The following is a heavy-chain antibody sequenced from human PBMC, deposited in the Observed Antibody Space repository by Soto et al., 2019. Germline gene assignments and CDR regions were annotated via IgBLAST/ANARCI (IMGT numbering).Heavy chain of an antibody. CDR1: GYRFVSYG. Sequence: QVQLVQSGAEVKKPGASVKVSCKASGYRFVSYGISWVRQAPGQGLEWMGWISVYNGNATYEENFQDRVTMTTDTSTSTAYMELRSLRSDDTAVYFCARTAIGDPNWFDPWGQGTLVTVSS. CDR2: ISVYNGNA. J-gene: IGHJ5*02. V-gene: IGHV1-18*01. CDR3: ARTAIGDPNWFDP. D-gene: IGHD4-17*01.